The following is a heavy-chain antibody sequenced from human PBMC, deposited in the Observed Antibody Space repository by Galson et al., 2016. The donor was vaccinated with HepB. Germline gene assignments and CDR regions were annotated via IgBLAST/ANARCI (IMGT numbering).Heavy chain of an antibody. CDR2: VKEDGSQK. D-gene: IGHD5-12*01. V-gene: IGHV3-7*03. CDR3: AKDPEYSAPPNC. J-gene: IGHJ4*02. Sequence: SLRLSCAASGFTISSYWMTWVRQAPGKGLEWVANVKEDGSQKNYVDSVKGRFTISRDNAKNSLYLQMNSLRAADTAVFYCAKDPEYSAPPNCWGQGTLVIVSS. CDR1: GFTISSYW.